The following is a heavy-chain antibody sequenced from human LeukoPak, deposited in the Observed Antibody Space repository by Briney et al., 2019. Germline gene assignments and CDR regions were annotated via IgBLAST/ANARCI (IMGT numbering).Heavy chain of an antibody. V-gene: IGHV3-48*03. Sequence: GGSLRLSCAASGFTFSSYDMNWVRKAPGKGREWVSYISRGGSTIYYADSVKGRFTISRDNAKNSLYLLMNSLRAEDTAVYFCARVVYSSGWSYFDYWGQGTLVTVSS. CDR3: ARVVYSSGWSYFDY. CDR2: ISRGGSTI. J-gene: IGHJ4*02. D-gene: IGHD6-19*01. CDR1: GFTFSSYD.